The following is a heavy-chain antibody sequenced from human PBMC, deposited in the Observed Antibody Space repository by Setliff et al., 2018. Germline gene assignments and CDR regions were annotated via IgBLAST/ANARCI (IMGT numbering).Heavy chain of an antibody. V-gene: IGHV4-39*01. CDR2: IYHGGDT. CDR1: GGSINSGVYY. Sequence: SETLSLTCTVSGGSINSGVYYWGWIRQPPGKGLEWIGRIYHGGDTYYNASLKSRLTISVDTSKNQFSLKLRSVTAADRAVYYCARGRNIAARLLDAWGQGALVTVSS. CDR3: ARGRNIAARLLDA. J-gene: IGHJ5*02. D-gene: IGHD6-6*01.